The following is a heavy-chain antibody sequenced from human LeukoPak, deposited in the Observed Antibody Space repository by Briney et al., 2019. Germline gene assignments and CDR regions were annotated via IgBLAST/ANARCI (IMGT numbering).Heavy chain of an antibody. CDR3: ARDLGDGYNSRDY. V-gene: IGHV1-69*05. D-gene: IGHD5-24*01. Sequence: SVKVSCKASGGTFSSYAISWVRQAPGQGLEWMGRIIPIFGTANYAQKFQGRVTITTDESTSTAYMELSSLRSEDTAVYYCARDLGDGYNSRDYWGQGTLVTVSS. CDR2: IIPIFGTA. CDR1: GGTFSSYA. J-gene: IGHJ4*02.